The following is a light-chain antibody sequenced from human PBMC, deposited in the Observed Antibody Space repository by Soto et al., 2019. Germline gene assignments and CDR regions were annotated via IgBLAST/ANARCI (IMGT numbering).Light chain of an antibody. Sequence: QMTQSPSTLSASVGDRVTITCRASQSISSWLAWYQQKPGKAPKLLIYDASSLESGVPSRFRGSGSGTDFTFTISRLQPEDIATYYCQQYENLPTFGQGTRLEI. V-gene: IGKV1-5*01. J-gene: IGKJ5*01. CDR3: QQYENLPT. CDR2: DAS. CDR1: QSISSW.